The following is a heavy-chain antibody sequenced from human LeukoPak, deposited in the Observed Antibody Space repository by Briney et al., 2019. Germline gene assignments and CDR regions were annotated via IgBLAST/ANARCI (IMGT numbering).Heavy chain of an antibody. D-gene: IGHD3-22*01. CDR2: ISPYTGNT. V-gene: IGHV1-18*01. CDR1: GYSFTDYG. CDR3: TREAEDLPGVITFLY. J-gene: IGHJ4*02. Sequence: ASVKVSCKASGYSFTDYGVSWVRQAPGQGLEWMGWISPYTGNTDYPRDLRGRVAMTADTSTSTGYMELKSLRSDDTAFYYCTREAEDLPGVITFLYWGQGTLVTVSS.